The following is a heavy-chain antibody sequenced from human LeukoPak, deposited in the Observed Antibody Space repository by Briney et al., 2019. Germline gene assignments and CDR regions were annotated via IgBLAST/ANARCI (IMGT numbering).Heavy chain of an antibody. V-gene: IGHV3-53*01. CDR3: ARVSTLADAFDI. J-gene: IGHJ3*02. Sequence: GGSLRLSCAASGFTVSSNYMSWVRQAPGKGLEWVSVIYSGGSTYYADSVKGRFTISRDNSKNTLYLQMNSLRAVDTAVYYCARVSTLADAFDIWGQGTMVTVSS. D-gene: IGHD6-13*01. CDR1: GFTVSSNY. CDR2: IYSGGST.